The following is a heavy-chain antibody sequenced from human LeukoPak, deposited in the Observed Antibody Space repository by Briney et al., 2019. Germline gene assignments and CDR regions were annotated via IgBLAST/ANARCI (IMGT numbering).Heavy chain of an antibody. J-gene: IGHJ4*02. D-gene: IGHD4-11*01. Sequence: GESLKISCQGSGFTFTTSWIGWVRQMPGKGLEWMGIIYPGDSDTRYSPSFQGQVTISADKSISTAYLQWSSLKASDTAMYYCARLHDYSNYLRRGLDYWGQGTLVTVSS. CDR1: GFTFTTSW. CDR3: ARLHDYSNYLRRGLDY. CDR2: IYPGDSDT. V-gene: IGHV5-51*01.